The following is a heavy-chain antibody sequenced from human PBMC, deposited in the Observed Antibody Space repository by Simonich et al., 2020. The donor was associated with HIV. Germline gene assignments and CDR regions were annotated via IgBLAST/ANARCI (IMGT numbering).Heavy chain of an antibody. CDR2: ITTDGSST. J-gene: IGHJ4*02. V-gene: IGHV3-74*01. Sequence: EVQLVESGGGLVQPGGSLRLSCAASGFTFSNHWMHWVRRAPGKGLVWVSRITTDGSSTAYADAVKGRSTISRDNAQNTLHLRMHSLRAEDTAVYYCARVAFEGRAARRGEFDYWGQGTLVTVSS. D-gene: IGHD6-6*01. CDR3: ARVAFEGRAARRGEFDY. CDR1: GFTFSNHW.